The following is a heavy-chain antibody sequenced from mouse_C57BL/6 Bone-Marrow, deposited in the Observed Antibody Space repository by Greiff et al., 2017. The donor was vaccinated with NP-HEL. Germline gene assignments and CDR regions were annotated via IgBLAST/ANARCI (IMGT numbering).Heavy chain of an antibody. CDR3: ARWGYYDYDGRLLAY. J-gene: IGHJ3*01. CDR1: GYTFTSYW. V-gene: IGHV1-55*01. CDR2: IYPGSGST. D-gene: IGHD2-4*01. Sequence: QVQLKQPGAELVKPGASVKMSCKASGYTFTSYWITWVKQRPGQGLEWIGDIYPGSGSTNYNEKFKSKATLTVDTSSSTAYMQLSSLTSEDSAVYYCARWGYYDYDGRLLAYWGQGTLVTVSA.